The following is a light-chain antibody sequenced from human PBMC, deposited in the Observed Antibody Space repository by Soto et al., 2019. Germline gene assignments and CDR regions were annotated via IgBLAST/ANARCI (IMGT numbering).Light chain of an antibody. CDR1: SXNIGSNT. J-gene: IGLJ1*01. CDR2: STS. Sequence: QSVLTQPRSASGTPGQIVAISCSGSSXNIGSNTVTWYQQLPGTAPKLLIYSTSQRSSGVPGRFSGSKSGASASLSISGLQSEDEADYYCAAWDDRLDVYVFGTGTKVTIL. CDR3: AAWDDRLDVYV. V-gene: IGLV1-44*01.